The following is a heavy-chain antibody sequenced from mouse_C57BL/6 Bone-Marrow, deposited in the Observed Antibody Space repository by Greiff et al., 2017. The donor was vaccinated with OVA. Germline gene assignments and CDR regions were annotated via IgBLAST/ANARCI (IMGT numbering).Heavy chain of an antibody. V-gene: IGHV6-3*01. Sequence: EVQLQESGGGLVQPGGSMKLSCVASGFTYSNYWMNWVRQSPEKGLEWVAQIRLQSDNYATHYAESVKGRFTISKYDSKSIVYLQMNNLRAEDTGIYSCTGGVYDGYYVDYWGQGTTLTVSS. CDR1: GFTYSNYW. D-gene: IGHD2-3*01. CDR3: TGGVYDGYYVDY. J-gene: IGHJ2*01. CDR2: IRLQSDNYAT.